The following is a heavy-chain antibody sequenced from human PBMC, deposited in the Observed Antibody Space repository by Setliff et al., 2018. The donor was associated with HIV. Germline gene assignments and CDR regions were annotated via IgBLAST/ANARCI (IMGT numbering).Heavy chain of an antibody. J-gene: IGHJ6*03. CDR2: IYHNGST. CDR1: GGSISIGGYY. CDR3: AIGGGSRAASSSYYYMDV. V-gene: IGHV4-31*03. D-gene: IGHD2-15*01. Sequence: SETLSLTCTVSGGSISIGGYYWGWIRQHPGKGLEWIEYIYHNGSTYYNPSLKSRVIISVDTSKNQFSLKLSSVTAADTAVYYCAIGGGSRAASSSYYYMDVGGKGTTVTVSS.